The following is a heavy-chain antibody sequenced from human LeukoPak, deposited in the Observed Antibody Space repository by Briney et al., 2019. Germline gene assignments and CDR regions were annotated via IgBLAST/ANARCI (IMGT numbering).Heavy chain of an antibody. CDR1: GFTFGSYW. V-gene: IGHV3-7*03. CDR3: ASDDSGYGLDAFDI. J-gene: IGHJ3*02. Sequence: PGGSLRLSCAASGFTFGSYWMSWVRQAPGKGLEWVANIKQDGSEKYYVDSVKGRFTISRDNAKNSLYLQMNSLRAEDTAVYYCASDDSGYGLDAFDIWGQGTMVTVSS. D-gene: IGHD5-12*01. CDR2: IKQDGSEK.